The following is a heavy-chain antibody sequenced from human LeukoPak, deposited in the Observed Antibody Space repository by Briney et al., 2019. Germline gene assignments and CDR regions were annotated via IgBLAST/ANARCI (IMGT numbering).Heavy chain of an antibody. CDR1: GFTFSSYG. Sequence: GGSLRLSCAASGFTFSSYGMHWVRQAPGKGLEWVAVIWYDGSNKYYADSVKGRFTISRDNSKNTLYLQMNSLRAEDTAVYYCARDRDIVVVPAAHQFDYWGQGTLVTVSS. CDR3: ARDRDIVVVPAAHQFDY. V-gene: IGHV3-33*01. J-gene: IGHJ4*02. D-gene: IGHD2-2*01. CDR2: IWYDGSNK.